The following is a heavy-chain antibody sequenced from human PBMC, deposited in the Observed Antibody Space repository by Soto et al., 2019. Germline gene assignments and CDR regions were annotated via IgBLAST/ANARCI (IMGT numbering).Heavy chain of an antibody. Sequence: QVQLVQSGAEVKKPGSSVKVSCKASGGTFSSYAISWVRQAHGQGLEWMGGIIPIFGTANYAQKFQGRVTYTADESTSTAYMELSSLRSEDTAVYYCARQGAAFRDYYYGMDVWGQGTTVTVSS. D-gene: IGHD6-25*01. CDR1: GGTFSSYA. V-gene: IGHV1-69*12. J-gene: IGHJ6*02. CDR3: ARQGAAFRDYYYGMDV. CDR2: IIPIFGTA.